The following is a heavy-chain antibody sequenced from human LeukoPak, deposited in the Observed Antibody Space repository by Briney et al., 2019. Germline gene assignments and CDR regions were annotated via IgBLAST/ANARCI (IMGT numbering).Heavy chain of an antibody. D-gene: IGHD6-13*01. CDR1: EFSVGSNY. Sequence: GGSLRLSCAASEFSVGSNYMTWVRQAPGKGLEWVSLIYSGGSTYYADSVKGRFTISRDNSKNTLYLQMNSLRAEDTAVYYCAKLDGIAAAGYFDYWGQGTLVTVSS. V-gene: IGHV3-66*04. CDR3: AKLDGIAAAGYFDY. CDR2: IYSGGST. J-gene: IGHJ4*02.